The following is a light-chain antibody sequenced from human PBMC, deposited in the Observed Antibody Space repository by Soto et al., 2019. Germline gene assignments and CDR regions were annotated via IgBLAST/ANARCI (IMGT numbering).Light chain of an antibody. CDR1: SSNIGSNT. J-gene: IGLJ1*01. CDR2: SNN. CDR3: AAWDDSLNGYYV. V-gene: IGLV1-44*01. Sequence: SVLPQPHSASGTPGQRVTISCSGSSSNIGSNTVNWYQQLPGTAPKLLIYSNNQRPSGVPDRFPGSKSGTSASLAISGLQSEDEADYYCAAWDDSLNGYYVFGIGTKVTVL.